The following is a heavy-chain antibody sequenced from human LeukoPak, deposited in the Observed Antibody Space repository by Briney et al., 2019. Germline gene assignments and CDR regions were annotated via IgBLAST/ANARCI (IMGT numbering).Heavy chain of an antibody. CDR3: ARDVPCSSTTGCHWSYEASDI. CDR1: GGTFSSYA. J-gene: IGHJ3*02. CDR2: IIPIFRTA. D-gene: IGHD2-2*01. V-gene: IGHV1-69*13. Sequence: GASAKVSCKASGGTFSSYAISWVRQAPGQGLEWMGGIIPIFRTANNAQKFQGRVTITADESTSTAYMELNNLRSEDTAVYYCARDVPCSSTTGCHWSYEASDIWGQGAMVTVSS.